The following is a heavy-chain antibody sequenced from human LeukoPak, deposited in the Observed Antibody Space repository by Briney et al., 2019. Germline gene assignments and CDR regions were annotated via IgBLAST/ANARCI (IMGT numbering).Heavy chain of an antibody. V-gene: IGHV3-73*01. J-gene: IGHJ5*02. Sequence: GGSLRLSCAASGFTFSGSAMHWVRQASGKGLEWVGRIRSKANSYATAYAASVKGRFTISRDDSKNTAYLQMNSLKTEDTAVYCCTRQPGYCSSTSCLSWGQGTLVTVSS. CDR3: TRQPGYCSSTSCLS. D-gene: IGHD2-2*01. CDR1: GFTFSGSA. CDR2: IRSKANSYAT.